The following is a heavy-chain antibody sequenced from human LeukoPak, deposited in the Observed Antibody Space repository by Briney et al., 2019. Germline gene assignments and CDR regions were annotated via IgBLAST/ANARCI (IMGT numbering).Heavy chain of an antibody. Sequence: GESLKISCKGSGYSFTSYWISWVRQMPGKGLEWMGRIDPSDAYTNYSPSFQGHVTISSDKSIKTAYLQWSSLKASDTAMYYCARRFSTFEFFDFWGQGTLVTVSS. CDR2: IDPSDAYT. CDR1: GYSFTSYW. D-gene: IGHD2-2*01. V-gene: IGHV5-10-1*01. J-gene: IGHJ4*02. CDR3: ARRFSTFEFFDF.